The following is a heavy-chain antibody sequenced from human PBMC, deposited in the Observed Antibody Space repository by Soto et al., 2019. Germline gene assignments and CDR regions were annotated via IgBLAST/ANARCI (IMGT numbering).Heavy chain of an antibody. D-gene: IGHD5-18*01. CDR1: GYSFTSYW. CDR3: ARQKHNVDTVDFDY. Sequence: GESLKISCKGSGYSFTSYWISWVRQMPGKDLEWMGRIDPSDSYTNYSPSFQGHVTISADKSISTAYLQWSSLKASDTAMYYCARQKHNVDTVDFDYWGQGTLVTAPQ. CDR2: IDPSDSYT. V-gene: IGHV5-10-1*01. J-gene: IGHJ4*02.